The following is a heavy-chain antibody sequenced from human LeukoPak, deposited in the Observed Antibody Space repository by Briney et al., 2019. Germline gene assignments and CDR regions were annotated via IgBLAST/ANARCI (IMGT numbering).Heavy chain of an antibody. D-gene: IGHD4-17*01. CDR1: GGTFSSYA. J-gene: IGHJ4*02. Sequence: SVKVSCKASGGTFSSYAISWVRQAPGQGLEWMGGIIPIFGTANYAQKFQGRVTITTDESTSTAYMELSSLRSEDTAVNYCARGDYGDYYFDYWGQGTLVTVSS. CDR2: IIPIFGTA. CDR3: ARGDYGDYYFDY. V-gene: IGHV1-69*05.